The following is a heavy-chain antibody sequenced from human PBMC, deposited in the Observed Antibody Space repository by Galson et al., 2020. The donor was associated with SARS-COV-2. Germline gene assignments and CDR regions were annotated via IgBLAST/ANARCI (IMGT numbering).Heavy chain of an antibody. J-gene: IGHJ3*02. CDR3: ARHIAGDPGAFDI. D-gene: IGHD7-27*01. Sequence: HGESLKISCKGSGYSFTSYWISWVRQMPGKGLEWMGRIDPSDSYTNYSPSFQGHVTISVDKSISTAYLQWSSLKASDTAMYYCARHIAGDPGAFDIWGQGTMVTVSS. CDR2: IDPSDSYT. CDR1: GYSFTSYW. V-gene: IGHV5-10-1*01.